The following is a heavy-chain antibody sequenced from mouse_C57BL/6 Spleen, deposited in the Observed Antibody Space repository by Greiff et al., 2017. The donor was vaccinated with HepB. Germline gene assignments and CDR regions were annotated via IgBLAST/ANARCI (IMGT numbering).Heavy chain of an antibody. CDR1: GYAFSSSW. V-gene: IGHV1-82*01. CDR2: IYPGDGDT. Sequence: QVQLKQSGPELVKPGASVKISCKASGYAFSSSWMNWVKQRPGKGLEWIGRIYPGDGDTNYNGKFKGKATLTADKSSSTAYMQRSSLTSEDSAVYFCARKERDAMDYWGQGTSVTVSS. CDR3: ARKERDAMDY. J-gene: IGHJ4*01.